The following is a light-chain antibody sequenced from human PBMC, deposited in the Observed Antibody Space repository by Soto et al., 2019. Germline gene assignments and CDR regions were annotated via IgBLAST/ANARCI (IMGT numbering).Light chain of an antibody. V-gene: IGKV1-5*01. Sequence: DIQMTQSPSTLSASVGDRVTITCRASQSIDTWLAWYQHKPGRAPEVLISEATSLERGVPSRFSGSGSGTEFSLTISSLQHDDFETYYCQQYSSHSGTFGQGTKVDIK. CDR2: EAT. CDR3: QQYSSHSGT. CDR1: QSIDTW. J-gene: IGKJ2*01.